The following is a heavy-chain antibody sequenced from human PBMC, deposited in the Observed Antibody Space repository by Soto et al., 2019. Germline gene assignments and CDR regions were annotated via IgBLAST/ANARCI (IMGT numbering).Heavy chain of an antibody. Sequence: QVQLVQSGAEVKNPGASVKVSCKTSGYTFTNYAISWVRQAPGQGLEWMGWISTNNGNTNYAQKFQGRVTMTADTSTSTAYMELRSLRSDDTAVYYCARAPAIFGVIIKAVLSFDDWGQGTLVTVSS. CDR3: ARAPAIFGVIIKAVLSFDD. J-gene: IGHJ4*02. CDR2: ISTNNGNT. CDR1: GYTFTNYA. V-gene: IGHV1-18*04. D-gene: IGHD3-3*01.